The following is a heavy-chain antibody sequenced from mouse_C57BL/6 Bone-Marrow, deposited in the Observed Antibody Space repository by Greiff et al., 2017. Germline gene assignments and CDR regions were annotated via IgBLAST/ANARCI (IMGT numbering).Heavy chain of an antibody. D-gene: IGHD1-1*02. CDR2: FHPYNDDT. V-gene: IGHV1-47*01. CDR3: ARGSACGGLDY. CDR1: GFTFTTYP. J-gene: IGHJ2*01. Sequence: VQLQQSGAELVKPGASVKISCKASGFTFTTYPIEWMHQTHGKSLEWIGTFHPYNDDTKYTETFKGKVTLTVENSSSTLYLELSRLTSDDSAVCSCARGSACGGLDYWGQGTTLTVSS.